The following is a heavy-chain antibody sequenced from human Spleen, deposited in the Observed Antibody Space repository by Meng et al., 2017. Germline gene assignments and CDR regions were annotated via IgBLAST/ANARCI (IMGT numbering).Heavy chain of an antibody. CDR1: EYTFTGYF. D-gene: IGHD1-1*01. Sequence: QGQLLKSGAEVKKPGASVKVSCKSSEYTFTGYFMHWVRQAPGQGLEWVGRIDPNSGGTNYAQKFQGRVTVTRDTSISTAYMELSRLRSDDTAIYYCARAEYRYNFDYWGQGTLVTVSS. V-gene: IGHV1-2*06. CDR2: IDPNSGGT. CDR3: ARAEYRYNFDY. J-gene: IGHJ4*02.